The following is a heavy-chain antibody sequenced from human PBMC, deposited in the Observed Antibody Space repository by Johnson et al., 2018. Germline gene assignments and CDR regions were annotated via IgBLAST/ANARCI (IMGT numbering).Heavy chain of an antibody. CDR3: AKTRRIAVTGKEYYFDY. D-gene: IGHD6-19*01. V-gene: IGHV1-8*01. Sequence: QVQLVQSGAEVEKPGASVKVSCKASGYTFPNYDINWVRQAAGQGLEWMGWMNPTTGNTGYAQNFKGRVTMTRNTSISTDYMELSSLRAEDTGGYYWAKTRRIAVTGKEYYFDYWGQGTVVTVSS. J-gene: IGHJ4*02. CDR2: MNPTTGNT. CDR1: GYTFPNYD.